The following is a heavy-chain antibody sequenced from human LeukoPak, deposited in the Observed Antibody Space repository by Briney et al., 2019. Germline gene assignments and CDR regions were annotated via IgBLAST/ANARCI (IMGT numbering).Heavy chain of an antibody. CDR1: GYTFTSYG. D-gene: IGHD3-10*01. CDR2: ISAYNGNT. Sequence: ASVKVSCKASGYTFTSYGISWVRQAPGQGLEWMGWISAYNGNTNYAQKLQGRVTMTTDTSTSTAYMELRSLRSDDTAVYYCARDRGSYGSGSLLYYYYGMDVWGQGTTVTVSS. J-gene: IGHJ6*02. CDR3: ARDRGSYGSGSLLYYYYGMDV. V-gene: IGHV1-18*01.